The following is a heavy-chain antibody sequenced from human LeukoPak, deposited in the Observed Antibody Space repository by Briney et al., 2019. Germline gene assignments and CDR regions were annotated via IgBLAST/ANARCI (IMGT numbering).Heavy chain of an antibody. CDR3: AELDTFYYDSTGNYFDN. CDR2: IRGNGGRP. Sequence: GGSLRLSCAASVFTFSNYAMNCVRQAPGEGLECVSAIRGNGGRPYYADSVKGRFPISRDNSKDSLFPQVNSLSAEDTAVYYCAELDTFYYDSTGNYFDNWARGTLVTVSS. V-gene: IGHV3-23*01. D-gene: IGHD3-22*01. CDR1: VFTFSNYA. J-gene: IGHJ4*02.